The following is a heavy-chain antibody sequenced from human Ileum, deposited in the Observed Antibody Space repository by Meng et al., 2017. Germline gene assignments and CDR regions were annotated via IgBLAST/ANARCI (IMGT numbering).Heavy chain of an antibody. V-gene: IGHV4-4*02. D-gene: IGHD4-23*01. CDR1: GDSRRTTNW. CDR3: AANSGKKMHS. J-gene: IGHJ4*02. CDR2: IYHSGLV. Sequence: VQLEGAGPGLVKPSGTLSLTCAVSGDSRRTTNWWNWVRQPPGEGLEWIGEIYHSGLVNYNLSLKSRVTLSIDKSKNQFSLKLISVTAADTGVYYCAANSGKKMHSWGQGTLVTVSS.